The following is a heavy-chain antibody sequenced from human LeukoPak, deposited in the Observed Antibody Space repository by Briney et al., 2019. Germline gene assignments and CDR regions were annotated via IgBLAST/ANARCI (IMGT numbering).Heavy chain of an antibody. Sequence: PGGSLRLSCEASGFSFIGHAMHRVRKAPGKGLEWDSSITSTRSYIYYADSVKGRFTISRHNARNSLFLQMNSLRAEDTAVYYCARVLVATTLASENWLDHWGQGTLVTVSS. CDR1: GFSFIGHA. CDR2: ITSTRSYI. D-gene: IGHD5-12*01. V-gene: IGHV3-21*01. CDR3: ARVLVATTLASENWLDH. J-gene: IGHJ5*02.